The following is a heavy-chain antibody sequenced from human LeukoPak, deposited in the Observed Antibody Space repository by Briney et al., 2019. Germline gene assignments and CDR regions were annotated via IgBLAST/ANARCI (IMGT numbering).Heavy chain of an antibody. Sequence: SETLSLTCSVSGGSISSSSYYWGWIRQPPGKGLEWIGSIYYSGRTYYNPSLKSRVTISVDTSKNQFSLKLSSVTAADTAVYYCARVSLGYCSSTSCYQFDYWGQGTLVTVSS. CDR2: IYYSGRT. J-gene: IGHJ4*02. CDR3: ARVSLGYCSSTSCYQFDY. D-gene: IGHD2-2*01. CDR1: GGSISSSSYY. V-gene: IGHV4-39*07.